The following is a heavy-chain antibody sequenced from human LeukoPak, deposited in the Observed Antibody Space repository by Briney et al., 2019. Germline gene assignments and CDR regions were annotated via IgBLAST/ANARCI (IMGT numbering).Heavy chain of an antibody. J-gene: IGHJ4*02. D-gene: IGHD3-10*01. Sequence: ASVKVSCKASGYTFTGYYMHWVRQAPGQGLEWMGWINPNSGGTNYAQKFQGRVTMTRDTSISTAYMELSRLRSDDTAVYYCARVQEKYYYGSGNTLFDYWGQGTLVTVSP. CDR3: ARVQEKYYYGSGNTLFDY. V-gene: IGHV1-2*02. CDR2: INPNSGGT. CDR1: GYTFTGYY.